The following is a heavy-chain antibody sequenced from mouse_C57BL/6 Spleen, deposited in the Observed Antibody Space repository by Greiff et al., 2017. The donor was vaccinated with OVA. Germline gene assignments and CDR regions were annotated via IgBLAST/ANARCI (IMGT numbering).Heavy chain of an antibody. Sequence: VQLQQPGAELVMPGASVKLSCKASGYTFTSYWMHWVKQRPGQGLEWIGEIDPSDSYTNYNQKFKGKSTLTVDKSSSTAYMQLSSLTSEDSAVYYCARGGTRDYFDYWGQGTTLTVSS. D-gene: IGHD2-14*01. CDR1: GYTFTSYW. V-gene: IGHV1-69*01. CDR2: IDPSDSYT. CDR3: ARGGTRDYFDY. J-gene: IGHJ2*01.